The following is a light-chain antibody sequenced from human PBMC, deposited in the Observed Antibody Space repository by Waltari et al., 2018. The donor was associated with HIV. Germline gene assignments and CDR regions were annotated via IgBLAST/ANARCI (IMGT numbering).Light chain of an antibody. CDR3: QQYGSSPPLT. J-gene: IGKJ4*01. CDR2: GAS. CDR1: QSITNSY. V-gene: IGKV3-20*01. Sequence: EIVLTQSPGTLSLSPGERATLSCRASQSITNSYLAWYPQKPGQAPRLLIYGASSRATGIPDRFSGSGSGTDFTLTISRLEPEDFAVYYCQQYGSSPPLTFGGGTKVEIK.